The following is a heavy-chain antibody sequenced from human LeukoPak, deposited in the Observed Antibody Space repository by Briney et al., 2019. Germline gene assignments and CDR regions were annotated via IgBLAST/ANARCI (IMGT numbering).Heavy chain of an antibody. CDR3: ARDGSGWYKLDY. CDR1: GFTFSDYY. Sequence: GGSLRLSCAASGFTFSDYYMSWMRQAPGRGLEWVSYIDGSGSSIYYADSAKGRFTVSRDNAENSLYLQMNSLRAEDTAVYYCARDGSGWYKLDYWGQGTLVTVSS. D-gene: IGHD6-19*01. J-gene: IGHJ4*02. CDR2: IDGSGSSI. V-gene: IGHV3-11*01.